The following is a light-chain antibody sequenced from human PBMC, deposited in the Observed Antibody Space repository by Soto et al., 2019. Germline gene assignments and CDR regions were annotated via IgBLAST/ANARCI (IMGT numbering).Light chain of an antibody. CDR2: GAS. CDR3: QQSYSTPLA. CDR1: QSVSSN. V-gene: IGKV3-15*01. Sequence: EIVLTQSPATLSVSPGERATLSCRASQSVSSNLAWYQQKPGQAPRLLIYGASTRATGIPARFSGSGSGTDFTLTISSLQPEDFATYYCQQSYSTPLAVGPGTKVDIK. J-gene: IGKJ3*01.